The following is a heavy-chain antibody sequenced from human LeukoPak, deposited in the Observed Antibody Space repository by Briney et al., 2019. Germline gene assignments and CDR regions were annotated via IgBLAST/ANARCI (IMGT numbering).Heavy chain of an antibody. CDR3: AKDHMTNTLFYFDY. Sequence: GGSLRLSCAASGFTVSTNYMSWVRQAPGKGLEWVSVIYSGGSTYYADSVKGRFTVSRDNSKNTLYLQMNSLRAEDTAVYYCAKDHMTNTLFYFDYWGQGTLVTVSS. J-gene: IGHJ4*02. V-gene: IGHV3-53*01. D-gene: IGHD2-8*01. CDR2: IYSGGST. CDR1: GFTVSTNY.